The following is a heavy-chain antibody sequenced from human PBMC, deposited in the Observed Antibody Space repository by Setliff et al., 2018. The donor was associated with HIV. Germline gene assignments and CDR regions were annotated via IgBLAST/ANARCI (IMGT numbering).Heavy chain of an antibody. CDR3: ARIIGSDISGAQYYFDH. J-gene: IGHJ4*02. D-gene: IGHD1-20*01. V-gene: IGHV4-31*11. Sequence: KSSETLSLTCAVYGASLSPYYWSWIRQHPGKGLEWIGYIYYTGSAYYNPSLKSRVTISVDTSKNQFSLKLSSVTAADTAVYYCARIIGSDISGAQYYFDHWGQGSRVTVSS. CDR1: GASLSPYY. CDR2: IYYTGSA.